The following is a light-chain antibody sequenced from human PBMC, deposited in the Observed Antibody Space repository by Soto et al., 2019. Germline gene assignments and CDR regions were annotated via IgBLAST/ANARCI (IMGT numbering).Light chain of an antibody. J-gene: IGKJ1*01. V-gene: IGKV3-20*01. CDR1: QSISSSN. Sequence: ENVLTQSPGALSLSPGDRATLSCRASQSISSSNLAWHQQNPGHAPRLLIYGASRRATGIPDRFSGSGSGTDFTLTITRLEPEDFAVYYCHQYGSSPTFGQGTKVDIK. CDR2: GAS. CDR3: HQYGSSPT.